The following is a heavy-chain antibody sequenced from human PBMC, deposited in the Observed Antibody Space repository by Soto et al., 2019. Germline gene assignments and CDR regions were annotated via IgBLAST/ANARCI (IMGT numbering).Heavy chain of an antibody. CDR3: ARDGYYGSPPYNWFDP. CDR1: GGSISSYY. CDR2: IYYSGST. V-gene: IGHV4-59*01. D-gene: IGHD3-10*01. Sequence: PSETLSLTCTVSGGSISSYYWSWIRQPPGKGLEWIGYIYYSGSTNYNPSLKSRVTISVDTSKNQFSLKLSSVTAADTAVYYCARDGYYGSPPYNWFDPWGQGTLVTVSS. J-gene: IGHJ5*02.